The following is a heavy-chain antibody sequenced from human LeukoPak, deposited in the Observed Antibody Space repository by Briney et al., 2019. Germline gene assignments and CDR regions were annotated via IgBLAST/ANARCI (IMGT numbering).Heavy chain of an antibody. V-gene: IGHV3-23*01. J-gene: IGHJ4*02. CDR2: VSGSGGST. D-gene: IGHD2-8*01. CDR1: GLTFSNYA. CDR3: AKDRSCTNDICHGDFDY. Sequence: PGGSLRLSCAASGLTFSNYAMSWVRQAPGKGLEWVSVVSGSGGSTYYADSVKGRFTISRDNSKNTLYLQMNSLRAEDTALYYCAKDRSCTNDICHGDFDYWGQGTLVTVSS.